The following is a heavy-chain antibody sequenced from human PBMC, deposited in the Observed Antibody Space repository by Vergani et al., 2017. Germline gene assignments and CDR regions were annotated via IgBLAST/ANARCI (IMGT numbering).Heavy chain of an antibody. J-gene: IGHJ4*02. Sequence: EVQLLESGGGLVQPGGSLRLSCAASGFTFSSYAMSWVRQAPGKGLEWVSAISGSGGSTYYADSVKGRFTISRDNSKNTLYLQMNRLRAEDTAVYYCAKIIGAYYEFWSGYLGYWGQGTLVTVSS. D-gene: IGHD3-3*01. V-gene: IGHV3-23*01. CDR2: ISGSGGST. CDR1: GFTFSSYA. CDR3: AKIIGAYYEFWSGYLGY.